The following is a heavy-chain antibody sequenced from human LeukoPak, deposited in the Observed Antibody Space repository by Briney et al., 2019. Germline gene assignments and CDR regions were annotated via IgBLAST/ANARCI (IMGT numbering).Heavy chain of an antibody. J-gene: IGHJ3*02. Sequence: GGSLRLSCAASGFTFSSYWMHCVRQAPGKGLEWVSAISDSGGSTYYADAVKGRFTISRDNSKNTLYLQMNSLRAEDTAVYYCAKVKYTGSYYSAFDIWGQGTMVTVSS. V-gene: IGHV3-23*01. CDR3: AKVKYTGSYYSAFDI. CDR2: ISDSGGST. CDR1: GFTFSSYW. D-gene: IGHD1-26*01.